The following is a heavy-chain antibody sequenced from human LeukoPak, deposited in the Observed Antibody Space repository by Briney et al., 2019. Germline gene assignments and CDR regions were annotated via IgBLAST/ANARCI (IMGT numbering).Heavy chain of an antibody. Sequence: LSGTLSLTCSVSGGSITNFFWSWIRQPPGKGLEYIGRIYASARIDYKPSLKSRVTMSVDTSNNQFSLNLTSVTAADTALYFCARSARFNYLYMDVWGKGTSVTVS. J-gene: IGHJ6*03. CDR3: ARSARFNYLYMDV. CDR2: IYASARI. D-gene: IGHD2-15*01. V-gene: IGHV4-4*07. CDR1: GGSITNFF.